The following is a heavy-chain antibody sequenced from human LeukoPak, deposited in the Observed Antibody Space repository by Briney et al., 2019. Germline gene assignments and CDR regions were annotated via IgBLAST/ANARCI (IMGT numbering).Heavy chain of an antibody. J-gene: IGHJ4*02. CDR2: INPNSGGT. V-gene: IGHV1-2*02. CDR3: ARGATYRGTMIVGDY. D-gene: IGHD3-22*01. CDR1: GYTFTGYY. Sequence: ASVKVSCKASGYTFTGYYMHWVRQAPGQGLEWMGWINPNSGGTNYAQKFQGRVTMTRDTSISTAYMELSRLRSDDTAVYYCARGATYRGTMIVGDYWGQGTLVTVSS.